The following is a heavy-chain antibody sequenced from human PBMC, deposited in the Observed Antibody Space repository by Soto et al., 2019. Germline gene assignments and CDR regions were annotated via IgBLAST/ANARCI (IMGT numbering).Heavy chain of an antibody. V-gene: IGHV4-34*01. CDR3: ARGRYGSGSYYKRFWFDP. J-gene: IGHJ5*02. CDR1: GGSFSGYY. Sequence: SETLSLTCAVYGGSFSGYYWSWIRQPPGKGLEWIGEINHSGSTNYNPSLKSRVTISVDTSKNQFSLKLSSVTAADTAVYYCARGRYGSGSYYKRFWFDPWGQGTLVTVSS. CDR2: INHSGST. D-gene: IGHD3-10*01.